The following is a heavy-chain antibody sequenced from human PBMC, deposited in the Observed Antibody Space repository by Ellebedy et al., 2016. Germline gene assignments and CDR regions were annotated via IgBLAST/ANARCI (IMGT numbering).Heavy chain of an antibody. Sequence: GGSLRLSCAASGFNVSSNYMTWVRQVPGKGLEWVSVIYSSGTTVYADSVKGRFTISRDTSKNTLYLDMDSLRVDDTAIYYCARDHYSGNYEYNWFDPWGQGTLVTVSS. CDR1: GFNVSSNY. CDR2: IYSSGTT. V-gene: IGHV3-53*01. CDR3: ARDHYSGNYEYNWFDP. D-gene: IGHD3-3*01. J-gene: IGHJ5*02.